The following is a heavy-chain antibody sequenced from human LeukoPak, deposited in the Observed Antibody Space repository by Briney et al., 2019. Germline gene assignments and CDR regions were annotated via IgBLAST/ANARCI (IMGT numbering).Heavy chain of an antibody. CDR1: GDSISTYY. D-gene: IGHD5-12*01. J-gene: IGHJ4*02. Sequence: SETLSLTCTVSGDSISTYYWSWIRQPPGKGLEWIGYMYYSGSTNYNPTLKSRVTISLDTPKNQFSLSLNSVTAADPAVYYCARGVAGYGPYDYWGQGTLVTVSS. CDR3: ARGVAGYGPYDY. CDR2: MYYSGST. V-gene: IGHV4-59*01.